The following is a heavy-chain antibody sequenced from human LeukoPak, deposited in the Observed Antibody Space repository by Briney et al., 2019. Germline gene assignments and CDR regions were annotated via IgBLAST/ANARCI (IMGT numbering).Heavy chain of an antibody. J-gene: IGHJ5*02. D-gene: IGHD1-26*01. CDR2: IYYSGST. Sequence: SETLSLTCTVSGGSISSYYWSWIRQPPGKGLEWIGYIYYSGSTNYNPSLKSQVTISVDTSKNQFSLKLSSVTAADTAVYYCARGGSGSYEWFDPWGQGTLVTVSS. CDR1: GGSISSYY. CDR3: ARGGSGSYEWFDP. V-gene: IGHV4-59*01.